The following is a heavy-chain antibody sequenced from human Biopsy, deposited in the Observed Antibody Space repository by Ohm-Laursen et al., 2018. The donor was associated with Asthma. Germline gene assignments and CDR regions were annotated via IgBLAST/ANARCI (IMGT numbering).Heavy chain of an antibody. CDR2: VIPLLDTG. V-gene: IGHV1-69*01. CDR3: ARCQVGYSSGWSLLLKKIYYSGMDV. CDR1: GDTFRTSA. J-gene: IGHJ6*02. Sequence: SSVKVSCKTSGDTFRTSAFSWVRQAPGQGLEWMGGVIPLLDTGDYAQKFQGSVTITADESTSTCYMELRSLTSEDTAIYYCARCQVGYSSGWSLLLKKIYYSGMDVWGQGTAVTVSS. D-gene: IGHD6-19*01.